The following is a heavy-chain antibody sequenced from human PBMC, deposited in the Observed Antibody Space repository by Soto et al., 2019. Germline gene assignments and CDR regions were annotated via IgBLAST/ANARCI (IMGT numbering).Heavy chain of an antibody. CDR2: VSGSGGTT. V-gene: IGHV3-23*01. CDR3: SRCTVDTIVTSGWCHYLDP. D-gene: IGHD6-19*01. CDR1: GFTCSSSA. Sequence: EVQLLDSGGGLVQPGGSLRLSCAASGFTCSSSAMSWVRQAPGTGLEWVSAVSGSGGTTYYADSVRGRFTISRDNSKNSLYLQMTSLRAEDTAIYFCSRCTVDTIVTSGWCHYLDPWGQGTLVTVSS. J-gene: IGHJ5*02.